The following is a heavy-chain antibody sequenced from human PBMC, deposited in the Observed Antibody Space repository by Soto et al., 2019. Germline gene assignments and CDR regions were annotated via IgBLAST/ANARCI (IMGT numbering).Heavy chain of an antibody. CDR2: IIPIFGTA. Sequence: SVKLSCTASGGTFSSYASSWVRQAPGQGLEWMGGIIPIFGTANYAQKFQGRVTITADESTSTAYMELSSLRSEDTAVYYCARRYYDFWSGYSQYYGMDVWGQGTTVTVSS. J-gene: IGHJ6*02. D-gene: IGHD3-3*01. V-gene: IGHV1-69*13. CDR1: GGTFSSYA. CDR3: ARRYYDFWSGYSQYYGMDV.